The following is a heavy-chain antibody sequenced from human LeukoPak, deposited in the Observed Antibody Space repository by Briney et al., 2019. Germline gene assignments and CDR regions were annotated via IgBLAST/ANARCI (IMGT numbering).Heavy chain of an antibody. CDR3: ARVFPLIIAAVGMLDY. Sequence: SETLSLTCAVYGGSFSGYYWSWIRQPPGKGLEWIGEINHSGSTNYNPSLKSRVTISVDTSKNQFSLKLSSVTAADTAVYYCARVFPLIIAAVGMLDYWGQGTLVTVSS. D-gene: IGHD6-13*01. CDR1: GGSFSGYY. CDR2: INHSGST. V-gene: IGHV4-34*01. J-gene: IGHJ4*02.